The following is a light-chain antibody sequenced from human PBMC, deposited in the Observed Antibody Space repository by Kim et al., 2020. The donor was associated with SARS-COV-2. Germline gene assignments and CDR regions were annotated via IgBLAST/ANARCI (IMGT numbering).Light chain of an antibody. CDR3: GAWDSSLGAVV. CDR2: DNY. V-gene: IGLV1-51*01. CDR1: SSNIGNYN. Sequence: GQKVTLSCSGSSSNIGNYNVSGYQQFPGAAPKLLIYDNYERHSGIPDRFSGSKSGTSATLGITGLQTGDEAEYYCGAWDSSLGAVVFGGGTQLTVL. J-gene: IGLJ2*01.